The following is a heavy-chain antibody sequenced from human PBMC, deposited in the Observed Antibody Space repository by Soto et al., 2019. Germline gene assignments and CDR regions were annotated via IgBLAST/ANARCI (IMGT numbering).Heavy chain of an antibody. D-gene: IGHD3-22*01. CDR2: ISYDGSNK. CDR1: GFTFSSYG. Sequence: LRLSCAASGFTFSSYGMHWVRQAPGKGLEWVAVISYDGSNKYYADSVKGRFTISRDNSKNTLYLQMNSLRAEDTAVYYCAKSPLVVVITGVIDYWGQGTLVTVS. V-gene: IGHV3-30*18. CDR3: AKSPLVVVITGVIDY. J-gene: IGHJ4*02.